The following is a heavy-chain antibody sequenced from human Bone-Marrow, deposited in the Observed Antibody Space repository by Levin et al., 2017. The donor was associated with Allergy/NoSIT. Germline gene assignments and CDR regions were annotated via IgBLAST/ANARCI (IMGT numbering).Heavy chain of an antibody. J-gene: IGHJ1*01. Sequence: GESLKISCKGSGYSFTSYWIGWVRQMPGKGLEWMGIIYPGDSDTRYSPSFQGQVTISADKSISTAYLQWSSLKASDTAMYYCARSGIYYGSGDHPVQHWGQGTLVTVSS. CDR3: ARSGIYYGSGDHPVQH. V-gene: IGHV5-51*01. CDR1: GYSFTSYW. D-gene: IGHD3-10*01. CDR2: IYPGDSDT.